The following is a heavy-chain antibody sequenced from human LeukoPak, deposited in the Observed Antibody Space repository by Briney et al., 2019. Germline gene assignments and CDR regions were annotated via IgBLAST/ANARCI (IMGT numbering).Heavy chain of an antibody. Sequence: GSLRLSCAASGFTFSSYSMNWVRQAPGKGLEWVSSIISTSNYIYYADSLKGRFTISRDNAKNSLYLQMNSLRAEDTAVYYCARSECDAFDIWGQGTMVTVSS. CDR3: ARSECDAFDI. J-gene: IGHJ3*02. V-gene: IGHV3-21*01. CDR1: GFTFSSYS. CDR2: IISTSNYI.